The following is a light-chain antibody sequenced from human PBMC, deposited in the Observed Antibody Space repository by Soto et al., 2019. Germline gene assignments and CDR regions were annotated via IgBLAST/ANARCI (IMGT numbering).Light chain of an antibody. CDR2: DVS. CDR1: SSYVGSYNR. J-gene: IGLJ1*01. Sequence: QSVLTQPLSVSGAPGQSVGISCTGTSSYVGSYNRVSWYQQPPGTAPKLMIYDVSNRPSGVPDRFSGSKSGNTASLTISGLQAEDEADCYCRSYTSSSTYVFGPGTKVTVL. V-gene: IGLV2-18*02. CDR3: RSYTSSSTYV.